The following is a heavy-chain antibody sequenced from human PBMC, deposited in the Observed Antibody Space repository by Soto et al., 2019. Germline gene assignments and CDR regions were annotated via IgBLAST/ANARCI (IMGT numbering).Heavy chain of an antibody. D-gene: IGHD1-1*01. J-gene: IGHJ4*02. V-gene: IGHV1-8*01. CDR2: MNPNTGNS. CDR3: ARRAETNGWNGFGADKYYFDF. CDR1: GYTFTSYD. Sequence: ASVKVSCKASGYTFTSYDIYWVRQATGQGLEWMGWMNPNTGNSAYAQKFQGRVTVTSDTSINTVHMELNSLRSEDTAVYYCARRAETNGWNGFGADKYYFDFWGQGTLVTVSA.